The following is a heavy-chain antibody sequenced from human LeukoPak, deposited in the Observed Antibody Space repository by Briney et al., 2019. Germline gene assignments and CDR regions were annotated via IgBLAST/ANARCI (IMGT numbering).Heavy chain of an antibody. CDR1: GGSFSGYY. CDR3: ARGRGYRWDYYYYMDV. D-gene: IGHD5-18*01. Sequence: PSETLSLTCAVYGGSFSGYYWSWIRQPPGKGLEWIGEINHSGSTNYNPSLKSRVTISVDTSKNQFSLKLSSVTAADTAVYYCARGRGYRWDYYYYMDVWGKGTTVTVSS. J-gene: IGHJ6*03. V-gene: IGHV4-34*01. CDR2: INHSGST.